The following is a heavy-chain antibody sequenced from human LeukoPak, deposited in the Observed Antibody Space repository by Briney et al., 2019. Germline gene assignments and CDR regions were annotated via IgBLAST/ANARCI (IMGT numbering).Heavy chain of an antibody. CDR1: GFTVSSNY. CDR2: ISGSGGST. CDR3: AKDLYYDILTGCFDY. Sequence: PGGSLRLSCAASGFTVSSNYMSWVRQAPGKGLEWVSAISGSGGSTYYADSVKGRFTISRDNSKNTLYLQMNSLRAEDTAVYYCAKDLYYDILTGCFDYWGQGTLVTVSS. D-gene: IGHD3-9*01. V-gene: IGHV3-23*01. J-gene: IGHJ4*02.